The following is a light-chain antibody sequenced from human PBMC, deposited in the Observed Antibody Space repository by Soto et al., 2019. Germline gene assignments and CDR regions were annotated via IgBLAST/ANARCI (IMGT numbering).Light chain of an antibody. V-gene: IGKV3-11*01. CDR3: QQRSNWPPSIT. CDR1: QSGSSTY. Sequence: EIVLTQSQGTLSLSPWERATSFCRASQSGSSTYLAWYQQKPGQAPRLLIYDASNRATGIPARFSGSGSGTDFTLTISSLEPEDFAVYYCQQRSNWPPSITFGQGTRLETK. J-gene: IGKJ5*01. CDR2: DAS.